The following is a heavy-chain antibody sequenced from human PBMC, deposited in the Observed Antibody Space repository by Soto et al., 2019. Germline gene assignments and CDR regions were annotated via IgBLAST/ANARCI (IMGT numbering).Heavy chain of an antibody. V-gene: IGHV1-69*13. J-gene: IGHJ4*02. D-gene: IGHD1-26*01. CDR3: ARDPSHSGRGSVFDY. Sequence: GASVKVSCKASGGTFSSYAISWVRQAPGQGLEWMGGIIPIFGTANYAQKFQGRVTITADESTSTAYMELSSLRSEDTAVYYCARDPSHSGRGSVFDYWGQGTLVTVSS. CDR1: GGTFSSYA. CDR2: IIPIFGTA.